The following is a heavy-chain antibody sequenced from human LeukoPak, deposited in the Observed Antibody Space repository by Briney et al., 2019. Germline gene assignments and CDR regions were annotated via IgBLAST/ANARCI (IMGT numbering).Heavy chain of an antibody. CDR2: ISSSSSYI. CDR1: GFTFSSYS. CDR3: ARDPPANYYGSGSSYFDY. V-gene: IGHV3-21*01. D-gene: IGHD3-10*01. J-gene: IGHJ4*02. Sequence: GGSLRLSCAASGFTFSSYSMNWVRQAPGKGLEWVSSISSSSSYIYYADSVKGRFTISRDNAKNSLYLQMNSLRAEDTAVYYCARDPPANYYGSGSSYFDYWGQGTLVTASS.